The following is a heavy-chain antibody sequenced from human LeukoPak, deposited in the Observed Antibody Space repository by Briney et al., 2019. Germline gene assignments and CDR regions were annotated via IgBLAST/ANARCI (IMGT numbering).Heavy chain of an antibody. J-gene: IGHJ4*02. V-gene: IGHV4-34*01. Sequence: GSLRLSCAASGFTFSSYAMSWVRQAPGKGLEWIGEINHSGSTNYNPSLKSRVTISVDTSKNQFSLKLSSVTAADTAVYYCARGPRPYLTGFDYWGQGTLVTVSS. D-gene: IGHD3-10*01. CDR3: ARGPRPYLTGFDY. CDR2: INHSGST. CDR1: GFTFSSYA.